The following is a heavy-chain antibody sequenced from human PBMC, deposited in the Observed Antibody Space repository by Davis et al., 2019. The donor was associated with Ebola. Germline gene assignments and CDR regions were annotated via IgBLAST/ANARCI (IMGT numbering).Heavy chain of an antibody. CDR3: ARAGRGRWLQSDY. Sequence: GGSLRLSCAASGFTFSSYAMSWVRQAPGKGLEWVSAISATGSNTYHADSVKGRFTISRDNSKNTLYLQMNSLRAEDTAVYYCARAGRGRWLQSDYWGQGTLVTVSS. J-gene: IGHJ4*02. CDR2: ISATGSNT. D-gene: IGHD5-24*01. CDR1: GFTFSSYA. V-gene: IGHV3-23*01.